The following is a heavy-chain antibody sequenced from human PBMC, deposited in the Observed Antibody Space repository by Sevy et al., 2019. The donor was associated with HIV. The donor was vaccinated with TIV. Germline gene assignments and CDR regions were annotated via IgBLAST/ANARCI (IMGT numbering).Heavy chain of an antibody. CDR2: INQDGGTR. CDR1: GFTFSRDW. CDR3: ARDPDIVEGVSYDS. Sequence: GGSLRLSCAASGFTFSRDWMNWVRQAPGKGLEWVANINQDGGTRNYVDSVKGRFTISRDNAKSSLYLQMNSLRAEDTAVYYCARDPDIVEGVSYDSLGQGTLVTVSS. D-gene: IGHD5-12*01. J-gene: IGHJ5*01. V-gene: IGHV3-7*01.